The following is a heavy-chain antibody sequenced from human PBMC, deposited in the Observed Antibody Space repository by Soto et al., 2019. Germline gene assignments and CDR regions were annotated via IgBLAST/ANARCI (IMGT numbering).Heavy chain of an antibody. J-gene: IGHJ5*02. D-gene: IGHD3-10*01. Sequence: GSLSLSCAASGFTFSSYAMSWVRQAPGKGLEWVSAISGSGGSTYYADSVKGRFTISRDNSKNTLYLQMNSLRAEDTAVYYCAKEFGLGYYGSGSYYNLARGNWFDPWGQGTLVTVSS. V-gene: IGHV3-23*01. CDR1: GFTFSSYA. CDR3: AKEFGLGYYGSGSYYNLARGNWFDP. CDR2: ISGSGGST.